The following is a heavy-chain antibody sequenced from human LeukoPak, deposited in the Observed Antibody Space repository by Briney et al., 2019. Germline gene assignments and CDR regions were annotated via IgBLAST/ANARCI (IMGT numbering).Heavy chain of an antibody. CDR2: IKKDGSEK. V-gene: IGHV3-7*01. Sequence: GGSLRLSCAASGFTFSSYWMSWVRQAPGKGLEWVANIKKDGSEKYYVDSVKGRFTISRDNAKNSLYLQMNSLRAEDTAVYYCARASMVRGVPWFDPWGQGTLVTVSS. J-gene: IGHJ5*02. CDR3: ARASMVRGVPWFDP. CDR1: GFTFSSYW. D-gene: IGHD3-10*01.